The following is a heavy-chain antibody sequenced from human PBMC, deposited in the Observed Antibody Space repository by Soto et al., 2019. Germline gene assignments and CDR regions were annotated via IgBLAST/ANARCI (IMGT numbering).Heavy chain of an antibody. CDR1: GFTFISYA. V-gene: IGHV3-30-3*01. CDR3: ARGKSSGWYWYYYGMDV. CDR2: ISYDGSNK. Sequence: GGSLRLSCAASGFTFISYAMHWVRQAPGKGLEWVAVISYDGSNKYYADSVKGRFTISRDNSKNTLYLQMNSLRAEDTAVYYCARGKSSGWYWYYYGMDVWGQGTTVTVSS. J-gene: IGHJ6*02. D-gene: IGHD6-19*01.